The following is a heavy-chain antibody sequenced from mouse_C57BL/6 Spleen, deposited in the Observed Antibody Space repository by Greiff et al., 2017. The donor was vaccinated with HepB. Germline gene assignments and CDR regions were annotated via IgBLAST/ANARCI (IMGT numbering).Heavy chain of an antibody. CDR3: ARPLTTEVATGAMDY. V-gene: IGHV1-50*01. CDR1: GYTFTSYW. CDR2: IDPSDSYT. J-gene: IGHJ4*01. Sequence: QVQLQQPGAELVKPGASVKLSCKASGYTFTSYWMQWVKQRPGQGLEWIGEIDPSDSYTNYNQKFKGKATLTVDTSSSTAYMQLSSLTSEDSAVYYCARPLTTEVATGAMDYWGQGTSVTVSS. D-gene: IGHD1-1*01.